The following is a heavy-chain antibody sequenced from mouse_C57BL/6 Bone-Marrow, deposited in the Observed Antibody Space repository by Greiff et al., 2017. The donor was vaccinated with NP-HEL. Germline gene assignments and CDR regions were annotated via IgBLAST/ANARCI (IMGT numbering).Heavy chain of an antibody. CDR1: GFSFNTYA. Sequence: EVKLMESGGGLVQPKGSLKLSCAASGFSFNTYAMNWVRQAPGKGLEWVARIRSKSNNYATYYADSVKDRFTISRDDSESLRYLQMNNLKTEDTAMYYCVRHRSYWYFDVWGTGTTVTVSS. CDR2: IRSKSNNYAT. J-gene: IGHJ1*03. V-gene: IGHV10-1*01. CDR3: VRHRSYWYFDV.